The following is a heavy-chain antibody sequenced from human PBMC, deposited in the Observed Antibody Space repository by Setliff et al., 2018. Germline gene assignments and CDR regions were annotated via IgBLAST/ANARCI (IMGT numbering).Heavy chain of an antibody. Sequence: SVKVSCKASGGTFSSYAITWVRQAPGQGLEWMGGIIPIFGTAKYAQKFQGRVTITADQSTRTAYMELSSLRSEDTAVYYCAIPSSGNFYFDYLGQGTLVTVSS. J-gene: IGHJ4*02. CDR2: IIPIFGTA. V-gene: IGHV1-69*13. CDR1: GGTFSSYA. D-gene: IGHD1-26*01. CDR3: AIPSSGNFYFDY.